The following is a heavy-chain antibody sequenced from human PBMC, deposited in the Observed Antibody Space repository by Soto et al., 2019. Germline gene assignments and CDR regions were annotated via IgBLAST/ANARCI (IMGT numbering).Heavy chain of an antibody. CDR2: ISAYKGNT. CDR3: ARVELWEPLDS. D-gene: IGHD1-26*01. Sequence: QVQLVQSGAEVKKPGASVKVSCKASGYTFTSYCISWVRQAPGQVLEWMGWISAYKGNTKYAQKLQGRVTMTTHTSTSAAYMELRSLRYDDTAVYYCARVELWEPLDSWGQGTLVTVSS. V-gene: IGHV1-18*01. CDR1: GYTFTSYC. J-gene: IGHJ4*02.